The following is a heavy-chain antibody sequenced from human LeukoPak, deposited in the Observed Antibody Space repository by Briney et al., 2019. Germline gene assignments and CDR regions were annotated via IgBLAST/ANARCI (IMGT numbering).Heavy chain of an antibody. D-gene: IGHD3-10*01. V-gene: IGHV3-23*01. J-gene: IGHJ4*02. CDR1: GYTFSSYA. CDR2: ISGSGGST. Sequence: PGGSLRLSCAASGYTFSSYAMSWVRQAPGKGLEWVSAISGSGGSTYYADSVKGRFTISRDNSKNTLYLQMNSLRAEDTAVYYCAKAQITMVRGVIPPRDWGQGTLVTVSS. CDR3: AKAQITMVRGVIPPRD.